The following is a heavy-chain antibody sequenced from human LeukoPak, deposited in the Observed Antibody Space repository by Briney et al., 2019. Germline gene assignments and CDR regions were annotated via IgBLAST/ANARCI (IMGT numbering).Heavy chain of an antibody. J-gene: IGHJ4*02. CDR1: GGSTSSYY. V-gene: IGHV4-59*08. CDR2: IYYSGST. CDR3: ARLAGTYYYDSSGYSPIIYFDY. Sequence: SETLSLTCTVSGGSTSSYYWSWIRQPPGKGLEWIGYIYYSGSTNYNPSLKSRVTISVDTSKNQFSLKLSSVTAADTAVYYCARLAGTYYYDSSGYSPIIYFDYWGQGTLVTVSS. D-gene: IGHD3-22*01.